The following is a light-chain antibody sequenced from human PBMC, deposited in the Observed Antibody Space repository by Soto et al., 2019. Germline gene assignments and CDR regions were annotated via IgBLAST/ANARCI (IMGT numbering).Light chain of an antibody. V-gene: IGKV3-20*01. Sequence: EIVLTQSPGTLSFSPGERATLSCRASQSVSSSYLAWYQQKPGQAPRLLIYGASIRATGVPARFSGSGSGTEFTLTIASLQPDDFATYYCQQYETFSGTFGPGTKVDI. J-gene: IGKJ1*01. CDR3: QQYETFSGT. CDR1: QSVSSSY. CDR2: GAS.